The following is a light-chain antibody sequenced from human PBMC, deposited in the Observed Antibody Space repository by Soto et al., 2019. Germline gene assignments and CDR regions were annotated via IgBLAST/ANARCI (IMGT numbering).Light chain of an antibody. CDR1: SSDVGGYNF. CDR2: HVS. J-gene: IGLJ2*01. CDR3: SSYAGRYTLI. Sequence: QSALTQPRSXXXXXXXXXXISCTGTSSDVGGYNFVSWYQQHPGKVPRLLIYHVSQRPSGVPNRFSGSRSGNTASLTISGLQADDEADYYCSSYAGRYTLIFGGGTKVTVL. V-gene: IGLV2-11*01.